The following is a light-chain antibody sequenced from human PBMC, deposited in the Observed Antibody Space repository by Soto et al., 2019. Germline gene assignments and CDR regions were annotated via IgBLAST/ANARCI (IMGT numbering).Light chain of an antibody. J-gene: IGLJ1*01. CDR1: SSNIGSNT. V-gene: IGLV1-44*01. CDR2: SNN. CDR3: AAWDDSLNVLYV. Sequence: QSVLTQPPSASGTPGQRVTISFSGSSSNIGSNTVNWYQQLPGTAPKLLIYSNNQRPSGVPDRFSGSKSGTSASLAISGLQSEDEADYYCAAWDDSLNVLYVFGTGTKVTVL.